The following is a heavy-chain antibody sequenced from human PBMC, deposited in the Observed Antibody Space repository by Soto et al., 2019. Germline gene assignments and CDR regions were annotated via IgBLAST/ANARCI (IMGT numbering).Heavy chain of an antibody. V-gene: IGHV1-69*02. J-gene: IGHJ4*02. Sequence: QVQLVQSGAEVKRPGSSVKVSCKASGDTFNFYSINWVRQAPGLGLEWMGRVNPIVSMSNYAQKFQGRVTMTADKSTSTSYMELSSLRSEYTAIYYCASSYGAGYRAFDYWGQGDLVTVSS. CDR1: GDTFNFYS. CDR3: ASSYGAGYRAFDY. CDR2: VNPIVSMS. D-gene: IGHD3-10*01.